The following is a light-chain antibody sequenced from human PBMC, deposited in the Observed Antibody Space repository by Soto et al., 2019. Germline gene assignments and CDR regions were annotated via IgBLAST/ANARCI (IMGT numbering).Light chain of an antibody. CDR2: DTS. CDR1: QSVSTS. CDR3: QQYNRSPRT. V-gene: IGKV3-20*01. J-gene: IGKJ2*01. Sequence: DIVLTQSPCTLSLSPGDTATLSCRASQSVSTSLAWYQQKPGQAPRLLIYDTSSRAAGIPARFSGSGSGTDFTLTISTLEPEDFALYYCQQYNRSPRTFGQGTKVEI.